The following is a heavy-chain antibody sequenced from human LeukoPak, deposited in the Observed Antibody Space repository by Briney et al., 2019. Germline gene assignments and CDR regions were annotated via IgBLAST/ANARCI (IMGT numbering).Heavy chain of an antibody. CDR3: ARGTSYGASGFDY. V-gene: IGHV3-21*01. J-gene: IGHJ4*02. D-gene: IGHD5-18*01. CDR2: ISGGSIYK. CDR1: GFTFSSYA. Sequence: GGSLRLSCAASGFTFSSYAMSWVRLAPGKGLEWVSSISGGSIYKSYADSVKGRFTISRDNAKNSLYLQMNSLRAEDTAVYYCARGTSYGASGFDYWGQGTLVTVSS.